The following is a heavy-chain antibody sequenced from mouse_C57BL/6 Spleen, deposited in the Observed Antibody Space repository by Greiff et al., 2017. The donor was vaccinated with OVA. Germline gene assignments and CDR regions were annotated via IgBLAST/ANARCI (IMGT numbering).Heavy chain of an antibody. CDR3: ARELRYAMDY. CDR2: ISSGSSTI. V-gene: IGHV5-17*01. J-gene: IGHJ4*01. CDR1: GFTFSDYG. D-gene: IGHD1-1*01. Sequence: EVMLVESGGGLVKPGGSLKLSCAASGFTFSDYGMHWVRQAPETGLEWVAYISSGSSTIYYADTVKGRFTISRDNAKNTLFLQMTSLRSEDTAMYYCARELRYAMDYWGQGTSVTVSS.